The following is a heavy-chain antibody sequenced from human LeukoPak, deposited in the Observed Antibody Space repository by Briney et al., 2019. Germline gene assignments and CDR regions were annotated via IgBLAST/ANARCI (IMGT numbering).Heavy chain of an antibody. Sequence: GGSLRLSCAASGFTFSSYSMNWVRQAPGKGLEWVSSISSSSSYIYYADSVKGRFTISRDNAKNSLYLQMNSLRAEDTAVYYCAREESVRFGEFPSVYWGQGTLVIVSS. V-gene: IGHV3-21*01. CDR1: GFTFSSYS. CDR2: ISSSSSYI. J-gene: IGHJ4*02. D-gene: IGHD3-10*01. CDR3: AREESVRFGEFPSVY.